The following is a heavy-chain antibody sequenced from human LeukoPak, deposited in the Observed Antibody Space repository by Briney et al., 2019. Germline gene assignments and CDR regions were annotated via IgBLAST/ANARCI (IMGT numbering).Heavy chain of an antibody. CDR3: AKVASIAAAGELSDWFDP. CDR1: GFTFSSYA. J-gene: IGHJ5*02. D-gene: IGHD6-13*01. V-gene: IGHV3-30*02. Sequence: AGGSLRLSCAASGFTFSSYAMHWVRQAPGKGLEWVAFIRYDGSNKYYADSVKGRFTISRDNSKNTLYLQMNSLRAEDTAVYYCAKVASIAAAGELSDWFDPWGQGTLVTVSS. CDR2: IRYDGSNK.